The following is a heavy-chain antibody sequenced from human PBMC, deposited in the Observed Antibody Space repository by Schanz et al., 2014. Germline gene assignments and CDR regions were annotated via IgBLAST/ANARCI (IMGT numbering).Heavy chain of an antibody. V-gene: IGHV4-31*03. J-gene: IGHJ5*02. CDR3: ARVRPGFAIDP. CDR2: IYYSGNT. D-gene: IGHD6-25*01. CDR1: GGSISSGGYY. Sequence: QVQLQESGPGLVKPSQTLSLTCTVSGGSISSGGYYWTWIRQHPGKGLEWIGYIYYSGNTYYTPSLKSRVIMSVDTSKNQFSLKLSSVTAADTAVYYCARVRPGFAIDPWGQGTLATVSS.